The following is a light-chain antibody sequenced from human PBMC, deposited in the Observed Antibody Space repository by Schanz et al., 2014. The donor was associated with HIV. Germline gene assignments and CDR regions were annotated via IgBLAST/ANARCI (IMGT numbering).Light chain of an antibody. CDR2: GAS. V-gene: IGKV3-20*01. CDR1: QSVKSSY. CDR3: HHYGGS. J-gene: IGKJ3*01. Sequence: ENVLTQSPGTLSLSPGERATLSCRASQSVKSSYLAWYQQKLGQAPRLLIYGASSRATGVPDRFGGSGSGADFTLTISGLEPEDFAVYYCHHYGGSFGPGTTVDYK.